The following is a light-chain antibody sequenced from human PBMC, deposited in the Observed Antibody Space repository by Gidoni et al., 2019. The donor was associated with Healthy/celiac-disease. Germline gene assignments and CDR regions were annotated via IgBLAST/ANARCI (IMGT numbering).Light chain of an antibody. CDR3: QQRSNWPRMLT. V-gene: IGKV3-11*01. CDR2: DAS. J-gene: IGKJ4*01. CDR1: PSGSSN. Sequence: VLTHSPATLSLSPAERATLSCRARPSGSSNLAVYQQKPGRAPRRLIYDASNRPTGVTARCSGSGAGTDVTLTISSLEPEDFAVYYCQQRSNWPRMLTFGGGTKVEIK.